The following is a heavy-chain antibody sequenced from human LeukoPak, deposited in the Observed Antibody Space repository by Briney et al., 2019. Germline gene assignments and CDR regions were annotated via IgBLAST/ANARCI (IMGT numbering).Heavy chain of an antibody. CDR2: ISGSGRST. CDR1: GLSFSRYA. J-gene: IGHJ4*02. CDR3: AKGHSDYGTGFDL. Sequence: GGSLRRSCAASGLSFSRYAMSWVRRAPGKGLECVSVISGSGRSTNYADSVKGRFTISRDNSKNTLYLQMERLRAEDTAAYYCAKGHSDYGTGFDLWGQGTLVTVSS. D-gene: IGHD4-17*01. V-gene: IGHV3-23*01.